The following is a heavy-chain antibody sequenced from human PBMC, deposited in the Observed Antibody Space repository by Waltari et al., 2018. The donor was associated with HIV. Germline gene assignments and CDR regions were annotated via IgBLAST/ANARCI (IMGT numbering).Heavy chain of an antibody. CDR1: DFSITSGHY. J-gene: IGHJ4*02. D-gene: IGHD6-13*01. Sequence: QVQLQESGPGLVKPSDTLSLTCAVSDFSITSGHYWGWIRQSPGKGLEWIGSVFHSGSTCYKPSFKRRVSISVDTSKNQFSLKLTSVTAADTAVYYCARQPAPDSTWFQIYFDYWGQGTVVTVSS. CDR3: ARQPAPDSTWFQIYFDY. CDR2: VFHSGST. V-gene: IGHV4-38-2*01.